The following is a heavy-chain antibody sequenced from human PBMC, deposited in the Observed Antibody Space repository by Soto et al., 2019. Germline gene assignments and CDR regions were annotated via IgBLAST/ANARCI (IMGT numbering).Heavy chain of an antibody. CDR2: ISYDGSNK. CDR1: GFTFSSYG. Sequence: GGSLRLSCAASGFTFSSYGMHWVRQAPGKGLEWVAVISYDGSNKYYADSVKGRFTISRDNSKNTLYLQMNSLRAEDTAVYYCAKDTSRYFDWLPRAPLFDPWGQGTLVTVSS. CDR3: AKDTSRYFDWLPRAPLFDP. J-gene: IGHJ5*02. D-gene: IGHD3-9*01. V-gene: IGHV3-30*18.